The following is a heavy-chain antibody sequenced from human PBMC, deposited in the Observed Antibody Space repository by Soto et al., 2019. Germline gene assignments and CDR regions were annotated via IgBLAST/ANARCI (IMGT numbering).Heavy chain of an antibody. CDR3: ARGGPLGGTTSPYFDY. J-gene: IGHJ4*02. CDR2: MNPNSGNT. V-gene: IGHV1-8*01. CDR1: GYTFTSYD. Sequence: ASVKVSCKASGYTFTSYDINWVRQATGQGLEWMGWMNPNSGNTGYAQKFQGRVTMTRNTSISTAYMELSSLRSEDTAVYYCARGGPLGGTTSPYFDYWGQGTLVTVSS. D-gene: IGHD1-7*01.